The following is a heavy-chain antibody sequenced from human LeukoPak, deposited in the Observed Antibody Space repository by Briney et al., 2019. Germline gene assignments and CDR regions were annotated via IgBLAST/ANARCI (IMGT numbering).Heavy chain of an antibody. CDR3: AKDGSTSSYYFDD. Sequence: PGGSLRLSCAASGFTFSNYGINWVRQAPGKGLEWVAFIPYDGSDKYYVDSVKGRFTISRDNSKNTVYLQMNSLRGEDTAVYYCAKDGSTSSYYFDDWGQGTLVTVSS. CDR1: GFTFSNYG. CDR2: IPYDGSDK. V-gene: IGHV3-30*02. D-gene: IGHD6-6*01. J-gene: IGHJ4*02.